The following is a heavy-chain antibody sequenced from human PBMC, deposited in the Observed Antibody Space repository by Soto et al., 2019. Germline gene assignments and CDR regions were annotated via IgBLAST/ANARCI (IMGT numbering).Heavy chain of an antibody. V-gene: IGHV2-70*04. J-gene: IGHJ5*02. CDR2: IDWDDDK. CDR3: ARMGIAAAGTGSDWFDP. D-gene: IGHD6-13*01. CDR1: GFSLSTSGMR. Sequence: SGPTLVNPTQTLTLTCTFSGFSLSTSGMRVSWIRQPPGKALEWLARIDWDDDKFYSTSLKTRLTISKDTSKNQVVLTMTNMDPVDTATYYCARMGIAAAGTGSDWFDPCGQRTLVTVPS.